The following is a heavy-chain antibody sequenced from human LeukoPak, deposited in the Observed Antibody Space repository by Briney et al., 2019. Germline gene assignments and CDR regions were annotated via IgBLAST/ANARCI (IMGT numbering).Heavy chain of an antibody. CDR1: GGSISSSNW. J-gene: IGHJ4*02. V-gene: IGHV4-4*02. CDR2: IYHGGST. Sequence: SETLSLTCTVSGGSISSSNWWNWVRQAPGKGLEWIGEIYHGGSTKYSPSFKSRVTISVDKSKNQFSLRLTSVTAADTAIYYCAREPSVTTVTTGSWGQGTLVIVSS. D-gene: IGHD4-17*01. CDR3: AREPSVTTVTTGS.